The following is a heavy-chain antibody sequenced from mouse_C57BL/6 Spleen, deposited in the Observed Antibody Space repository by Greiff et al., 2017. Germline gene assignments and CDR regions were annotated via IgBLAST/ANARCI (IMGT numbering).Heavy chain of an antibody. J-gene: IGHJ2*01. Sequence: QVQLKESGAELMKPGASVKLSCKATGYTFTGYWIEWVKQRPGHGLEWIGEILPGSGSTTYNEKFKGKATFTADTSSNTAYMQLSSLTTEDSAIYYCARYYGNQFDYWGQGTTLTVSS. CDR3: ARYYGNQFDY. CDR1: GYTFTGYW. V-gene: IGHV1-9*01. D-gene: IGHD2-1*01. CDR2: ILPGSGST.